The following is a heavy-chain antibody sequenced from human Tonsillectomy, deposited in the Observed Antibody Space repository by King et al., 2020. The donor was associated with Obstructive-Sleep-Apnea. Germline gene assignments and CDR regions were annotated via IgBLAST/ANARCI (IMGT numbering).Heavy chain of an antibody. J-gene: IGHJ4*02. CDR3: ASVWIQLWRFDY. D-gene: IGHD5-18*01. CDR2: IYYSGST. V-gene: IGHV4-31*03. Sequence: QLQESGPGLVKPSQTLSLTCTVSGGSISSGGYYWSWIRQHPGKGLEWIVDIYYSGSTYYNPSLKRRVTISVDTSKNQFSLKLRSVTAADTAVYYCASVWIQLWRFDYWGQGTLVTVSS. CDR1: GGSISSGGYY.